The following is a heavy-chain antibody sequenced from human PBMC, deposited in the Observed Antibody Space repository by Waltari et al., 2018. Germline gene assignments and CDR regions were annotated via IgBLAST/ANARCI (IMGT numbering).Heavy chain of an antibody. V-gene: IGHV5-51*01. J-gene: IGHJ4*02. D-gene: IGHD7-27*01. CDR2: IDLGDLDT. Sequence: VKVVQSGAEVKKPGESLKISCKVSGNNLNTFWITWVRRMPGKGLEWMGAIDLGDLDTRYSPPFRGHVTISADKSIHTAYLQLESLKISDTAIYFCASGDHFVFDSWGQGSLVTVSS. CDR1: GNNLNTFW. CDR3: ASGDHFVFDS.